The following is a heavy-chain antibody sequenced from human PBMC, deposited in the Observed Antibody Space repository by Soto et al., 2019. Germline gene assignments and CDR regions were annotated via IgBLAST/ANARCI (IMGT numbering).Heavy chain of an antibody. CDR3: ARGGYCSGGSCSGWFDS. J-gene: IGHJ5*01. CDR2: IYQTGNT. CDR1: GVSLTTNNW. V-gene: IGHV4-4*02. D-gene: IGHD2-15*01. Sequence: QVQLQESGPGLVKPSETLSLTCAVSGVSLTTNNWWTWVRQAPGKGLEWVGEIYQTGNTNYNPSLNSPYIVSLDKSKNQFFLKLTSVTAADTAIYYCARGGYCSGGSCSGWFDSLGQETLVTVSS.